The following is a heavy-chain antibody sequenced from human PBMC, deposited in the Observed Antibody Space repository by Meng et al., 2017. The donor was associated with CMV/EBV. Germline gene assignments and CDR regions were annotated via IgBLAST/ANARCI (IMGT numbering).Heavy chain of an antibody. CDR1: GFSLSTSGVG. CDR3: AHKGRRMAAAGINWFDP. D-gene: IGHD6-13*01. CDR2: IYWDDDK. V-gene: IGHV2-5*02. J-gene: IGHJ5*02. Sequence: QSTLKESCPTLVQPTQTLTLTCTFSGFSLSTSGVGVGWIRQPPGKALEWLALIYWDDDKRYSPSLKSRLTITKDTSKNQVVLTMTNMDPVDTATYYCAHKGRRMAAAGINWFDPWGQGTLVTVSS.